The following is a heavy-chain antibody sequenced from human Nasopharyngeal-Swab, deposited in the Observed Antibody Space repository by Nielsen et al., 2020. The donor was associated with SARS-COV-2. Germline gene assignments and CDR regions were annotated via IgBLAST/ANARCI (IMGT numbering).Heavy chain of an antibody. CDR3: ATPQALSIAAGFDL. CDR1: GFTVSSNY. CDR2: IYSGGST. Sequence: GGSLRLSCAASGFTVSSNYMSWARQAPGKGLEWVSVIYSGGSTYYADSVKGRFTISRDNSKNTLYLQMNSLRAEDTAVYYCATPQALSIAAGFDLWGRGTLVTVSS. D-gene: IGHD6-6*01. J-gene: IGHJ2*01. V-gene: IGHV3-53*01.